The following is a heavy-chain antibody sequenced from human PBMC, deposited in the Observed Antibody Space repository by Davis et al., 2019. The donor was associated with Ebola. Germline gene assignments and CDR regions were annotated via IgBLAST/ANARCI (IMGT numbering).Heavy chain of an antibody. D-gene: IGHD3-22*01. Sequence: ASVKVSCKASGYTFTNYYMHWVRQAPGQGLEWMGWIHPNNGDTNHAQRFQGRVTMTRDTSISTAYMELSRLRSDDTAVYYCAREDSSGYYPHYWGQGTLVTVSS. V-gene: IGHV1-2*02. CDR1: GYTFTNYY. CDR2: IHPNNGDT. CDR3: AREDSSGYYPHY. J-gene: IGHJ4*02.